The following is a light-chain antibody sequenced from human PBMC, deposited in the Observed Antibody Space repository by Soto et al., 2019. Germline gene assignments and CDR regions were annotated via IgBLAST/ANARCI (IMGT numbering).Light chain of an antibody. CDR2: EGS. CDR1: ISDVGSYNL. V-gene: IGLV2-23*01. Sequence: QSALTQPASVSVSPGQSITISCTGSISDVGSYNLVSWYQQHPGKAPKLMIYEGSKRPSGVSNRFSGSKSGNTASLTISGLQAEDEADYYCCSYAGSSTYVFGTGTKVTVL. J-gene: IGLJ1*01. CDR3: CSYAGSSTYV.